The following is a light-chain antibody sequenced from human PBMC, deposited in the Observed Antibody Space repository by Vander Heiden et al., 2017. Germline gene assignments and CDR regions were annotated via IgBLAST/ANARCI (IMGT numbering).Light chain of an antibody. Sequence: QSVLTQPPSASGTPGQTVTFSCSGSSSNIGSNTVNWYQQLPGTAPKLLIYSNNQRPSGVPDRFSGSKSGTSASLAISGLQSEDEANYYCAAWDDSLNGPVFGGGTKLTVL. CDR2: SNN. V-gene: IGLV1-44*01. CDR1: SSNIGSNT. J-gene: IGLJ2*01. CDR3: AAWDDSLNGPV.